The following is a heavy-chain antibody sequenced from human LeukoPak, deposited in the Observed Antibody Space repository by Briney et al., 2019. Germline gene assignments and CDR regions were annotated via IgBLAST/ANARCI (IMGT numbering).Heavy chain of an antibody. CDR1: GFTFSNYA. J-gene: IGHJ4*02. V-gene: IGHV3-23*01. CDR3: ARDGDSSGWYGVFEN. Sequence: PGGSLRLSCAASGFTFSNYAMNWVRQAPGKGLEWVSVISGSGGSTDYADSVKGRFTISRDNSKNTLYLQMNSLRAEDTAVYYCARDGDSSGWYGVFENWGQGTLVTVSS. CDR2: ISGSGGST. D-gene: IGHD6-19*01.